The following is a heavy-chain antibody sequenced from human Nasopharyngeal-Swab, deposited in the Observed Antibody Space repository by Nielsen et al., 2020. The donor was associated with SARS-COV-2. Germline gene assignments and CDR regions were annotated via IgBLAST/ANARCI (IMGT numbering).Heavy chain of an antibody. CDR3: AKEGVWTTVWTYYYYYYMDV. V-gene: IGHV3-30*02. Sequence: GESLKISCAASGFTFSSYGMHWVRQAPGKGLEWVAFIRYDGSNKYYADSVKGRFTISRDNSKNTLYLQMNSLRAEDTAVYYCAKEGVWTTVWTYYYYYYMDVWGKGTTVTVSS. D-gene: IGHD4-11*01. J-gene: IGHJ6*03. CDR1: GFTFSSYG. CDR2: IRYDGSNK.